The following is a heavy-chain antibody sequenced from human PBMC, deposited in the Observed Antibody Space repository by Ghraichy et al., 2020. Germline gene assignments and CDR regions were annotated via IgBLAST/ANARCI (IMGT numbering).Heavy chain of an antibody. V-gene: IGHV3-21*01. J-gene: IGHJ4*02. CDR3: ARDLNYGYYDSSGYYY. CDR2: ISSSSYI. D-gene: IGHD3-22*01. Sequence: GGSLRLSCAASGFTFSSYSMNWVRQAPGKGLEWVSSISSSSYIYYADSVKGRFTISRDNAKNSLYLQMNSLRAEDTAVYYCARDLNYGYYDSSGYYYWGQGTLVTVSS. CDR1: GFTFSSYS.